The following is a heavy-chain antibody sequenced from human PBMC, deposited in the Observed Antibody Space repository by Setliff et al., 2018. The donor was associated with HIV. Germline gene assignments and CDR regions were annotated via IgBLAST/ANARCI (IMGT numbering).Heavy chain of an antibody. CDR2: TFHRSKWYS. V-gene: IGHV6-1*01. J-gene: IGHJ4*02. D-gene: IGHD6-13*01. CDR3: ARSITTAGTVFDY. CDR1: GDSVSNYSAA. Sequence: SQTLSLTCAISGDSVSNYSAAWNWIRQSPPRGLEWLGRTFHRSKWYSDYAESVRSRITINPDTSKNQLSLQLHSVTPEDTAVYYCARSITTAGTVFDYWGQGTLVTVSS.